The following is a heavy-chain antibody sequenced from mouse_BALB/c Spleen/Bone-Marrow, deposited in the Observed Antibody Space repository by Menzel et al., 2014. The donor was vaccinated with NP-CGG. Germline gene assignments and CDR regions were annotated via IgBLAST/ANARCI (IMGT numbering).Heavy chain of an antibody. D-gene: IGHD1-1*01. J-gene: IGHJ1*01. CDR3: ARDYYGSSYWYFDV. CDR2: ISNLAYSI. CDR1: GFTFSDYG. Sequence: EVKLVESGGGLVQPGGSRKLSCAASGFTFSDYGMAWVRQAPGKGPGWVAFISNLAYSIYYADTVTGRFTISRENAKNTLYLEMSSLRSEDTAMYYCARDYYGSSYWYFDVWGAGTTVTVSS. V-gene: IGHV5-15*02.